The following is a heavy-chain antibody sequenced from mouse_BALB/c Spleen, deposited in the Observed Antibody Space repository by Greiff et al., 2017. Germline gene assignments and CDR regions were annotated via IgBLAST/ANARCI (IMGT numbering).Heavy chain of an antibody. Sequence: EVQRVESGGGLVKPGGSLKLSCAASGFTFSDYYMYWVRQTPEKRLEWVATISDGGSYTYYPDSVKGQFTISRDNANNNLYLQLSSLKSEDTALYYCARPYGSSHYAMDYWGQGTSVTVSS. CDR3: ARPYGSSHYAMDY. CDR1: GFTFSDYY. CDR2: ISDGGSYT. D-gene: IGHD1-1*01. V-gene: IGHV5-4*02. J-gene: IGHJ4*01.